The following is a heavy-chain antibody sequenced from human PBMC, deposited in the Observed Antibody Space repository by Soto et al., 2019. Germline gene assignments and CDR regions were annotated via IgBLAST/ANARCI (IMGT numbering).Heavy chain of an antibody. V-gene: IGHV3-30*18. CDR3: AKDKGRSDWNFDH. J-gene: IGHJ4*02. CDR2: ISSAGTNK. Sequence: VQLVESGGGVVQPGRSLRLSCVASGFSISTYAMHWVRQAPGKGLEWVAVISSAGTNKYYADSVKGRFTIARDNSKNTVYLYINSLGAEDTALCFCAKDKGRSDWNFDHWVQGTLVTVSS. D-gene: IGHD6-19*01. CDR1: GFSISTYA.